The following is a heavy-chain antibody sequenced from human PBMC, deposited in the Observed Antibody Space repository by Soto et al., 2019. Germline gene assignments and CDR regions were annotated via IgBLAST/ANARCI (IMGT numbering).Heavy chain of an antibody. J-gene: IGHJ4*02. CDR1: GGTFSSYS. V-gene: IGHV1-69*01. CDR2: IIPIFGTA. CDR3: ARDGGRHSGGIDY. Sequence: QVQLVQSGAEVKKPGSSVKVSCKASGGTFSSYSINWVRQAPGQGLEWMGEIIPIFGTANYAQKFQGRVTIAAEESTSTAYMELSSLRSEGAAVYYCARDGGRHSGGIDYWGQGTVVTVSS. D-gene: IGHD1-26*01.